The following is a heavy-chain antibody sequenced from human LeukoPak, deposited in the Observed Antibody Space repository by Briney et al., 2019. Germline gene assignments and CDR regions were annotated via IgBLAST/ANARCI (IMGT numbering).Heavy chain of an antibody. V-gene: IGHV3-20*04. CDR2: INWNGGST. D-gene: IGHD2-2*02. CDR1: GFTFDDYG. J-gene: IGHJ6*03. Sequence: PGGSLRLSCAASGFTFDDYGMSWVRQAPGKGLEWVSGINWNGGSTGYADSVKGRFTISRDNARNSLYLQMNSLRAEDTALYYCARAVCSSTSCYTIGYYYYYMDVWGKGTTVTVSS. CDR3: ARAVCSSTSCYTIGYYYYYMDV.